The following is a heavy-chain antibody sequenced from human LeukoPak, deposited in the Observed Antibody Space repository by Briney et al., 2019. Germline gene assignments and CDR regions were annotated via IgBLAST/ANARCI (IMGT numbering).Heavy chain of an antibody. J-gene: IGHJ5*02. V-gene: IGHV4-59*08. D-gene: IGHD2-15*01. CDR2: IYYSGST. CDR1: GGSISSYY. Sequence: SETLSLTCTVSGGSISSYYWSWIRQPPGRGLEWIGYIYYSGSTNYNPSLKSRVTKSVDTSKNQFSLKLSSVTAADTAVYYCAAVVVVAATRGWFDPWGQGTLVTVSS. CDR3: AAVVVVAATRGWFDP.